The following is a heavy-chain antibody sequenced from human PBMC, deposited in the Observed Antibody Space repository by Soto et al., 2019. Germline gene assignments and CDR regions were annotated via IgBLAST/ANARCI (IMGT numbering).Heavy chain of an antibody. CDR3: ARGYYYNSGAYSTEYFQH. CDR2: MYPGDSQI. J-gene: IGHJ1*01. V-gene: IGHV5-51*01. Sequence: GESLKISCKGSGYSFTNYWIGWVRQMPGKGLEWMGVMYPGDSQIRYSPSFQGQVTISADRSISTAYLQWNSLKASDTAIYYCARGYYYNSGAYSTEYFQHWGQGTLVTVSS. D-gene: IGHD3-22*01. CDR1: GYSFTNYW.